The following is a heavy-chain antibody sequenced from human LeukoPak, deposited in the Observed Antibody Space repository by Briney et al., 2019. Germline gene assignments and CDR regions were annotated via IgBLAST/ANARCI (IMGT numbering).Heavy chain of an antibody. Sequence: GGSLRLSCAASRFTFNSYAMSWVRQAPGKGLEWVSSISVNGGTTYYADSVKGRFTISRDSSKNTLYLQMNSLRAEDTAVYYCVKGGGNVRRYFEYWGQGTLVTVSS. CDR2: ISVNGGTT. D-gene: IGHD4-23*01. V-gene: IGHV3-23*01. CDR3: VKGGGNVRRYFEY. J-gene: IGHJ4*02. CDR1: RFTFNSYA.